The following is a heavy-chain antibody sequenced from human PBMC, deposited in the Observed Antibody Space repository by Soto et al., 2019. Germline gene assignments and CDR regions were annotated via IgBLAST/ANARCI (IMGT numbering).Heavy chain of an antibody. CDR2: ISGYNGNT. CDR1: GYTFRSDG. Sequence: ASVKVSCKTSGYTFRSDGFSWVRQAPGQGLEWMGWISGYNGNTKYAQNFQGRVTMTTDTSTSTAYMELRSLTSDDTAVYYCARDGGQTFVDSWGQGTLVTVSS. V-gene: IGHV1-18*01. CDR3: ARDGGQTFVDS. J-gene: IGHJ5*01. D-gene: IGHD3-16*01.